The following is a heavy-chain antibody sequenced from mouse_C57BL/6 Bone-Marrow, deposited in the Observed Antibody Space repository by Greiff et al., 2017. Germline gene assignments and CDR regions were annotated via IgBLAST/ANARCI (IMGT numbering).Heavy chain of an antibody. J-gene: IGHJ1*03. Sequence: QVQLKESGAELARPGASVKMSCKASGYTFTSYTMHWVKQRPGQGLEWIGYINPSSGYTKYNQKFKDKATLTADKSSSTAYMQLSSLTSEDSAVYYCAREDYGSSYWYFDVWGTGTTVTVSS. CDR3: AREDYGSSYWYFDV. CDR2: INPSSGYT. CDR1: GYTFTSYT. D-gene: IGHD1-1*01. V-gene: IGHV1-4*01.